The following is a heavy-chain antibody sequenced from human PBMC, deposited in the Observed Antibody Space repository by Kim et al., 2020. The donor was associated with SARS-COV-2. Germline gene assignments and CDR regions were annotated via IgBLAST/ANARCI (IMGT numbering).Heavy chain of an antibody. CDR3: ARGGYDFWIGPTY. J-gene: IGHJ4*02. CDR1: GYTFTGYY. Sequence: ASVKVSCKASGYTFTGYYMHWVRQAPGQGLEWMGRINPNSGGTNYAQKFQGRVTMTRDTSISTAYMELSRLTSDDTAVYYCARGGYDFWIGPTYWGLGTLVTVSS. D-gene: IGHD3-3*01. CDR2: INPNSGGT. V-gene: IGHV1-2*06.